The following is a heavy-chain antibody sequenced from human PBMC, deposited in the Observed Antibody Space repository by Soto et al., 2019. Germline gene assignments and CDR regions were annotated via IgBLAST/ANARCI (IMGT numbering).Heavy chain of an antibody. CDR1: GFTFSSYA. CDR2: ISGSGGST. V-gene: IGHV3-23*01. J-gene: IGHJ4*02. Sequence: EVQLLESGGGLVQPGGSLRLSCAASGFTFSSYAMSWVRQAPGKGLEWVSAISGSGGSTYYADSVKGRFTISRDNSKNTLYLQTNSLRAEDTAVYYCAKAIRVLRFLEWLSWGQGTLVTVSS. D-gene: IGHD3-3*01. CDR3: AKAIRVLRFLEWLS.